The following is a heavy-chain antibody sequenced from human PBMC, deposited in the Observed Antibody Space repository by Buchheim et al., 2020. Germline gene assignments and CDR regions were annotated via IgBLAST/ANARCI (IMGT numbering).Heavy chain of an antibody. CDR2: IKKDGIEK. D-gene: IGHD4-11*01. CDR1: GFTFNIHW. Sequence: EVQLVESGGGLVQPGGSLTLSCVASGFTFNIHWMSWVRQAPGKGPEWVANIKKDGIEKHYMDSVKGRFTISRDNAKNSLYLQMDSLTDEDTAMYYCARKGYSNSTPDFYFDYWGQEAL. J-gene: IGHJ4*02. CDR3: ARKGYSNSTPDFYFDY. V-gene: IGHV3-7*01.